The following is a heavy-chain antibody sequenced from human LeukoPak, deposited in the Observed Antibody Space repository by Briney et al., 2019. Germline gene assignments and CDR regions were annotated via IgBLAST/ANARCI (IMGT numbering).Heavy chain of an antibody. CDR2: FDPEDGET. D-gene: IGHD3-10*01. J-gene: IGHJ6*02. CDR1: GYTLTELS. Sequence: ASVKVSCMVSGYTLTELSIHWVRQAPGKGLEWMGGFDPEDGETIYAQKFQGRVTTTEDTSTDTAYMELSSLRSEDTAVYYCVTLGWFGEAYGMDVWGQGTTVTVSS. V-gene: IGHV1-24*01. CDR3: VTLGWFGEAYGMDV.